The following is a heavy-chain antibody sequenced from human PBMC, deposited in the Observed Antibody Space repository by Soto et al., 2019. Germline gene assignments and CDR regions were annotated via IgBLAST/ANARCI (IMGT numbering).Heavy chain of an antibody. CDR2: MNPNSGNT. V-gene: IGHV1-8*02. CDR3: AKTLYGDNVDY. D-gene: IGHD4-17*01. J-gene: IGHJ4*02. CDR1: GGTFSSYA. Sequence: ASGKVSCKAPGGTFSSYAISWVRQAPGQGLEWMGWMNPNSGNTGYAQKFQGRVTMTRNTSISTAYMELSSLRSEDTAVYYCAKTLYGDNVDYWGQGTLVTVSS.